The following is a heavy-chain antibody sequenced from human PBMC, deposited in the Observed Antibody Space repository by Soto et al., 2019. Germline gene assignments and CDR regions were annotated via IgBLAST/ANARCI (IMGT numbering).Heavy chain of an antibody. J-gene: IGHJ4*02. CDR1: GFTFSSYG. CDR2: IWYDGSNK. V-gene: IGHV3-33*01. Sequence: QVQLVESGGGVVQPGRSLRLSCAASGFTFSSYGMYWVRQAPGKGLEWVAVIWYDGSNKYYEDSVKGRFTISRDNSKNQLYLHMSSLRAEDTAVHYCERDEGFPVYWGQGTLVTVSS. D-gene: IGHD2-15*01. CDR3: ERDEGFPVY.